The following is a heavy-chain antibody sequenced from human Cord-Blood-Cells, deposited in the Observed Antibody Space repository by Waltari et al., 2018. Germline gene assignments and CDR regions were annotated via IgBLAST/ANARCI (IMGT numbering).Heavy chain of an antibody. CDR3: ARGGGYSYGYP. CDR2: MNPNSGNT. J-gene: IGHJ5*02. CDR1: GGTFSSYA. Sequence: QVQLVQSGAEVKKPGSSVEVSCKASGGTFSSYAISWVRQATGQGLEWMGLMNPNSGNTGYAQKFQGRVTMTRNTSISTAYMELSSLRSEDTAVYYCARGGGYSYGYPWGQGTLVTVSS. D-gene: IGHD5-18*01. V-gene: IGHV1-8*02.